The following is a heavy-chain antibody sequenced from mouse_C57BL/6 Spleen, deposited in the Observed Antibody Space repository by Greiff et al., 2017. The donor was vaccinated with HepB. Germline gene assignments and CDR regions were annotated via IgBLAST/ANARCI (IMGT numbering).Heavy chain of an antibody. CDR3: ARGDSPYFDV. Sequence: EVQLQQSGPELVKPGASVKIPCKASGYTFTDYNMDWVKQSHGKSLEWIGDINPNNGGTIYNQKFKGKATLTVDKSSSTAYMELRSLTTGDTAVYYCARGDSPYFDVWGTGTTVTVSS. CDR2: INPNNGGT. V-gene: IGHV1-18*01. CDR1: GYTFTDYN. D-gene: IGHD2-12*01. J-gene: IGHJ1*03.